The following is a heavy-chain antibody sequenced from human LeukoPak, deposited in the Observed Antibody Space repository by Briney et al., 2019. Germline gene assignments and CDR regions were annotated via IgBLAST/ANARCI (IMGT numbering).Heavy chain of an antibody. V-gene: IGHV3-33*01. CDR1: GFTLSSYG. D-gene: IGHD3-10*01. J-gene: IGHJ4*02. Sequence: TGRSLRLSCAASGFTLSSYGMHWVRQAPGKGLEWVAVIWYDGSNKYYADSVKGRFTISRDNSKNTLYLQMNSLRAEDTAVYYCAREGSMVRGAVDYWGQGTLVTVSS. CDR3: AREGSMVRGAVDY. CDR2: IWYDGSNK.